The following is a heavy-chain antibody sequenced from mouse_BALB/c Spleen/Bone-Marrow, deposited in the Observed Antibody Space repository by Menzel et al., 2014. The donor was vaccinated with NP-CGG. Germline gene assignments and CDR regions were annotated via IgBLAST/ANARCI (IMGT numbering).Heavy chain of an antibody. CDR3: ARRGMIKEAWFAY. CDR2: IDTSDTYS. Sequence: VQLQQSGAEPVMPGASVKMSCKASGYTFADYWMHWVKQRPGQGLEWIGSIDTSDTYSSYNQKFKGKATLTVDESSSTAYMQLSSLTSEDSAVYYYARRGMIKEAWFAYWGQGTLVTVSA. V-gene: IGHV1-69*01. J-gene: IGHJ3*01. CDR1: GYTFADYW. D-gene: IGHD2-4*01.